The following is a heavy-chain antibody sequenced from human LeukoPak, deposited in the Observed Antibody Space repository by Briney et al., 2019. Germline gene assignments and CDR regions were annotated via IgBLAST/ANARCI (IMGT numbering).Heavy chain of an antibody. CDR1: GGTFSSYA. V-gene: IGHV1-69*05. D-gene: IGHD2-21*02. J-gene: IGHJ4*02. Sequence: SVKVSCKASGGTFSSYAISWVRQAPGQGLEWMGGIIPIFGTANYAQKFQGRVTITTDESTSTAHMELSSLRSEDTAVYYCARDSGRGGDCSFDYWGQGTLVTVSS. CDR3: ARDSGRGGDCSFDY. CDR2: IIPIFGTA.